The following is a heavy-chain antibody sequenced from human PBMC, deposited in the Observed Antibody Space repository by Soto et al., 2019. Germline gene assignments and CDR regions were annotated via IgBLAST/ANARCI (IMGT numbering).Heavy chain of an antibody. CDR1: GFTFSTYG. CDR2: IAYDGSNK. Sequence: QVPLVESGGGVVQPGRSLRLSCAASGFTFSTYGMHWVRQAPGKGLEWVAVIAYDGSNKYYADSVKGRFTISRDNSKNTLYLQMNSQRPEDTAVYYCAKGSSGWTIDYWGQGTLVTVSS. V-gene: IGHV3-30*18. CDR3: AKGSSGWTIDY. D-gene: IGHD6-19*01. J-gene: IGHJ4*02.